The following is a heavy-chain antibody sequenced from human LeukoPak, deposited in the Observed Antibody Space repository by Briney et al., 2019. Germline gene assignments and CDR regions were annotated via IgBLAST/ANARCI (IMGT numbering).Heavy chain of an antibody. D-gene: IGHD3-16*01. CDR3: ARASWVSSTDAVR. CDR2: IIGNGET. Sequence: GGSLRLSCAASGLSFSSFAMSWVRQGPARGLEWVSSIIGNGETFYADSVKGRFTLSSDSSRNTVYFQLNNLRVEDTAIYYCARASWVSSTDAVRWGQGTLVTVSS. CDR1: GLSFSSFA. J-gene: IGHJ4*02. V-gene: IGHV3-23*01.